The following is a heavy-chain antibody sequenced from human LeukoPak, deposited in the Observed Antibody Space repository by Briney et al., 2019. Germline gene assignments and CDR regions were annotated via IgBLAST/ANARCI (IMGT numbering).Heavy chain of an antibody. V-gene: IGHV3-30*02. CDR2: IRNDGTIK. CDR3: AKDQPAAYFDY. J-gene: IGHJ4*02. D-gene: IGHD2-2*01. Sequence: QPGGSLRLSCAASGFTFSSYGMHWVRQAPGKGLEWVAFIRNDGTIKYYADSVKGRFTISRDNSKNTLYVQMNSLRADDTAVYYCAKDQPAAYFDYWGQGTLVTVSS. CDR1: GFTFSSYG.